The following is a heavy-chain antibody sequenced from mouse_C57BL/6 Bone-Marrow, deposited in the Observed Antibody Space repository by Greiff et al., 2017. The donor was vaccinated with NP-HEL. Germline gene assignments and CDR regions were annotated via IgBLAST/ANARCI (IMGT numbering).Heavy chain of an antibody. CDR1: GYTFTDYE. V-gene: IGHV1-15*01. D-gene: IGHD4-1*01. CDR3: TTRTGPYFDY. CDR2: IDPETGGT. J-gene: IGHJ2*01. Sequence: QVQLQQSGAELVRPGASVTLSCKASGYTFTDYEMHWVKQTPVHGLEWIGAIDPETGGTAYNQKFKGKAILTADKSSSTAYMELRSLTSEDSAVYYCTTRTGPYFDYWGQGTTLTVSS.